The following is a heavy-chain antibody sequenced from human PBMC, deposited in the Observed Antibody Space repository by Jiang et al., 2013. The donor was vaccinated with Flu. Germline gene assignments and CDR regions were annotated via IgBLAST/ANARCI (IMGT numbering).Heavy chain of an antibody. J-gene: IGHJ5*02. CDR1: EYTFIDYD. CDR3: ARAWVRGLAWFDP. CDR2: INPNSGGT. D-gene: IGHD3-10*01. V-gene: IGHV1-2*02. Sequence: AEVKKPGASVKVSCKASEYTFIDYDIYWVRQAPGQGLEWMGWINPNSGGTNYAQKFQGRVTMTRDTSISTAYMELSSLRSDDTAIYYCARAWVRGLAWFDPWGQGTLVTVSS.